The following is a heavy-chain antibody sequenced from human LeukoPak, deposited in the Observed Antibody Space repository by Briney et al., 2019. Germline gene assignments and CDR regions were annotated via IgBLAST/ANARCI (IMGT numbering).Heavy chain of an antibody. Sequence: GGSLRLSCAASGFTFRSCGMHWVRQAPGKGLEWVTFIPYDGSNTWYADSVKGRFTISRDNSKNTLYLQMNSLRAEDTAVYYCAKGAVAGSNKYYFDYWGQGTLVTVSS. CDR3: AKGAVAGSNKYYFDY. V-gene: IGHV3-30*02. J-gene: IGHJ4*02. D-gene: IGHD6-19*01. CDR2: IPYDGSNT. CDR1: GFTFRSCG.